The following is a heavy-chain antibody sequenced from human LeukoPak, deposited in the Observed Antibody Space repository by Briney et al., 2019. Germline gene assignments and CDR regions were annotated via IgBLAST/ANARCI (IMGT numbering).Heavy chain of an antibody. D-gene: IGHD1-26*01. CDR2: VSASGGGT. V-gene: IGHV3-23*01. Sequence: PGGSLRLSCAASGFILSSDAMSWVRQAPGKGLEWVSTVSASGGGTYYADSVKGRFTISRDNAKNTLYLQMNSLKAEDTAVYYCTRDQDDDAAGATLDYWGQGTLVTVSS. CDR3: TRDQDDDAAGATLDY. J-gene: IGHJ4*02. CDR1: GFILSSDA.